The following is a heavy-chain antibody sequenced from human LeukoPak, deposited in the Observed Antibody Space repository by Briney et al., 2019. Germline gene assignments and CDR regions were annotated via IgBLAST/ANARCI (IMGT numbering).Heavy chain of an antibody. J-gene: IGHJ2*01. V-gene: IGHV3-23*01. CDR2: IRGSGGTT. D-gene: IGHD2/OR15-2a*01. CDR1: GFTFSSYA. Sequence: QSGGSLRLSCAASGFTFSSYAMYWVRQAPGKGLEWVSTIRGSGGTTYYADSVEGRFTISRDNSKNTLYLQMNSLRAEDTAVYYCAKAVIGYWYCDLWGRGTLVTVSS. CDR3: AKAVIGYWYCDL.